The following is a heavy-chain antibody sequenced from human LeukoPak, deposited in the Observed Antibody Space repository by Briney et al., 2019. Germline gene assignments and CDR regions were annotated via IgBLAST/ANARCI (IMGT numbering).Heavy chain of an antibody. CDR3: ARGVDNWNDLLNY. CDR1: GFTLSSYW. D-gene: IGHD1-20*01. Sequence: GGSLRLSCVVSGFTLSSYWMHWVRQAPGKGLVWVSRNNGDGSSTSYADSVKGRFTMSRDDAKNTLYLQMNSLRAEDTAVYYCARGVDNWNDLLNYWGQGTLVTVSP. V-gene: IGHV3-74*01. J-gene: IGHJ4*02. CDR2: NNGDGSST.